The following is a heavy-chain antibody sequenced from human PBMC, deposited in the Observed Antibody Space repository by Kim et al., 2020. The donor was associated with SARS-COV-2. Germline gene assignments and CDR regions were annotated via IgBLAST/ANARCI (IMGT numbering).Heavy chain of an antibody. CDR1: GGSFSGYY. Sequence: SETLSLTCAVYGGSFSGYYWSWIRQPPGKGLEWIGEINHSGSTNYNPSLKSRVTISVDTSKNQFSLKLSSVTAADTAVYYCARGRRVATISWFDPWGQGT. CDR2: INHSGST. J-gene: IGHJ5*02. D-gene: IGHD5-12*01. V-gene: IGHV4-34*01. CDR3: ARGRRVATISWFDP.